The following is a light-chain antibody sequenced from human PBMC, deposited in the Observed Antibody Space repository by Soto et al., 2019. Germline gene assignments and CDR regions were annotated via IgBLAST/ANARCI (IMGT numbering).Light chain of an antibody. V-gene: IGKV1-12*01. CDR1: QDISRW. CDR3: QQYNNWPPYT. Sequence: DLQVTQSPSSVSASVGDRVTITCRASQDISRWLAWYQQKPGKAPKLLIYAASSLQSGVPSRFSGSGSGTDFTLTISNLQPEDSAVYFCQQYNNWPPYTFGQGTKLEIK. CDR2: AAS. J-gene: IGKJ2*01.